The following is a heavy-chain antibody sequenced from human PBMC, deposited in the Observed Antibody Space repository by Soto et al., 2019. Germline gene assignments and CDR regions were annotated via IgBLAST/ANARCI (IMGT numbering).Heavy chain of an antibody. CDR2: ISSSSSYI. CDR1: GFTFSSYS. J-gene: IGHJ4*02. V-gene: IGHV3-21*01. D-gene: IGHD3-9*01. Sequence: GGSLRLSCAASGFTFSSYSMNWVRQAPGKGLEWVSSISSSSSYIYYADSVKGRFTISRDNAKNSLYLQMNSLRAEDTAVYYCARGLEGHFDWLSTFDYWGQGTLVTVSS. CDR3: ARGLEGHFDWLSTFDY.